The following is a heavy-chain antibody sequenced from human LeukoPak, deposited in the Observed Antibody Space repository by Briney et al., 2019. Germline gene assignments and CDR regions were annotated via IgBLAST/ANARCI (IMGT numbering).Heavy chain of an antibody. J-gene: IGHJ3*02. D-gene: IGHD6-19*01. CDR2: IYHSGST. V-gene: IGHV4-4*02. Sequence: PSETLSLTCAVSGGSISSSNWWSWVRQPPGKGLEWIGEIYHSGSTNYNPSLKSRVTISVDKSKNQFSLKLSSVTAADTAVYYCARHGDPLAVAGPYAFDIWGQGTMVTVSS. CDR3: ARHGDPLAVAGPYAFDI. CDR1: GGSISSSNW.